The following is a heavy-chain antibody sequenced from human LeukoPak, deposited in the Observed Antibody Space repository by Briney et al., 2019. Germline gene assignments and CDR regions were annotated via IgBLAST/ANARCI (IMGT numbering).Heavy chain of an antibody. CDR3: ARGTSPPALDNTFDY. D-gene: IGHD3-16*01. J-gene: IGHJ4*02. CDR2: IYHSGST. Sequence: SETLSLTCTVSGGSISSGGYYWSWIRQPPGKGLEWIGYIYHSGSTYYNPSLKSRVTISVDTSKNQFSLKLSSVTAADTAVYYCARGTSPPALDNTFDYWGQGTLVTVSS. V-gene: IGHV4-30-2*02. CDR1: GGSISSGGYY.